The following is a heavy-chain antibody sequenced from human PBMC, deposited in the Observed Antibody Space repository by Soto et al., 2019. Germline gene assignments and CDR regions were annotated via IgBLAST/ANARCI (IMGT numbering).Heavy chain of an antibody. CDR2: ISGSGESK. V-gene: IGHV3-23*01. CDR3: AKSRGDRWTTYYFES. CDR1: GFSFSIYS. Sequence: EMQLLESRGGLVQPGGSLKLSCAASGFSFSIYSMSWVRQPPGKGLEWVSGISGSGESKHYADSVRGRFAISRDNSRKTLYLQMNNVRAEDTAVYYCAKSRGDRWTTYYFESWGQGTLITVSS. D-gene: IGHD4-17*01. J-gene: IGHJ4*02.